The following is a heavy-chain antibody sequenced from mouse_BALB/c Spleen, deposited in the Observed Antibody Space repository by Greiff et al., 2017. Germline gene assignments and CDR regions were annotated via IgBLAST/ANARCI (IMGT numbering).Heavy chain of an antibody. CDR1: GYTFPSYW. J-gene: IGHJ4*01. V-gene: IGHV1S22*01. Sequence: LQPPGSELVRPGASVKLSCQASGYTFPSYWLHWVQQRPGQGLEWIGNIYPGSGSTNYDEKFKSKATLTVDTSSSTAYMQLSSLTSEDSAVYYCTTNYARDYWGQGTSVTVAA. CDR2: IYPGSGST. CDR3: TTNYARDY.